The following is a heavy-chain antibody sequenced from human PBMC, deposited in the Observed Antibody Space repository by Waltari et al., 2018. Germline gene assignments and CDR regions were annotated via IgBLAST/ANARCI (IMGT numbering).Heavy chain of an antibody. Sequence: QVQLVQSGAEVKKPGASVKVSCKVSGYTLSEFSMHWVRQAPGKGLEWMGGFDPEDGETIYEQNFQGRVTMTEDSATDTAYMELSSLRSEDTAVYFCAAGPVHTGIYNYYFDYWGQGTQVTVSS. CDR3: AAGPVHTGIYNYYFDY. CDR2: FDPEDGET. CDR1: GYTLSEFS. D-gene: IGHD1-26*01. V-gene: IGHV1-24*01. J-gene: IGHJ4*02.